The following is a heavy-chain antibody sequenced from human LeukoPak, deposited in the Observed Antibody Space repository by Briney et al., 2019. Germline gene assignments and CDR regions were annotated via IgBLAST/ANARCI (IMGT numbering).Heavy chain of an antibody. J-gene: IGHJ3*02. V-gene: IGHV1-8*03. Sequence: GASVKVSCKASGYTFTSYDINWVRQATGQGLEWMGWMNPNGGNTGYAQKFQGRVTITRNTSISTAYMELSSLRSEDTAVYYCARTYYDFWSGTAGVAFDIWGQGTMVTVSS. D-gene: IGHD3-3*01. CDR1: GYTFTSYD. CDR3: ARTYYDFWSGTAGVAFDI. CDR2: MNPNGGNT.